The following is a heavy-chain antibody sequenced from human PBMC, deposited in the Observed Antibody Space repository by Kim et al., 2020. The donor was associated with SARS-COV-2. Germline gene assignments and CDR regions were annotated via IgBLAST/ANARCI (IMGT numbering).Heavy chain of an antibody. J-gene: IGHJ3*02. Sequence: GGSLRLSCAASGFTFRSYEMNWVRQAPGKGLEWVSYISGSGSSKYYADSVKGRFTISRDNAKDSLHLQMNGLRAEDTAVYYCAREVVVSPDAFDIWGQGTMVTVSS. D-gene: IGHD3-22*01. CDR1: GFTFRSYE. V-gene: IGHV3-48*03. CDR3: AREVVVSPDAFDI. CDR2: ISGSGSSK.